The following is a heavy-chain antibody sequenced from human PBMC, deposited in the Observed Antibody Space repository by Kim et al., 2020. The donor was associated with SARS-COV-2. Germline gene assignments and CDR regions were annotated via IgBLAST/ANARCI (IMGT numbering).Heavy chain of an antibody. V-gene: IGHV3-30*04. CDR1: GFALRSFA. J-gene: IGHJ4*01. Sequence: GGSLRLSCTASGFALRSFAIHWVRQTPGKGLEWVAVISYDAKHKYCVESVKDRFTFSRDNSKDTVYLQMNSLRTEDSAVYFCARERDASLAHWDFDYWG. D-gene: IGHD3-3*02. CDR3: ARERDASLAHWDFDY. CDR2: ISYDAKHK.